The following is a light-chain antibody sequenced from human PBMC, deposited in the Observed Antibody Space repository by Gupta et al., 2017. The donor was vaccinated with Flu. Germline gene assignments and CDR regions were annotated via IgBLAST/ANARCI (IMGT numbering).Light chain of an antibody. J-gene: IGLJ2*01. CDR1: NIGSKS. V-gene: IGLV3-21*02. CDR2: DNN. Sequence: SYVLTHPPSVSFAPGQTSRITCDGNNIGSKSVHWYQQKPGDAPVLVVYDNNDRPSGMPERFSGSNSGNTATLTISRVEAGAEADYYCQVWDSSSDHPVFGGGTKLTVL. CDR3: QVWDSSSDHPV.